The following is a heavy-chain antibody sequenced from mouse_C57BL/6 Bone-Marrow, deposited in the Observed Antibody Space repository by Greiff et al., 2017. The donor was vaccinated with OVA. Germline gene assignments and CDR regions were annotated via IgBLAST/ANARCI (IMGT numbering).Heavy chain of an antibody. J-gene: IGHJ4*01. CDR1: RYTFPIYG. CDR2: IYLRSGNT. Sequence: VKLQESGAELAMPGASVNVSCKAFRYTFPIYGISWVKQSTGQGLEWIGEIYLRSGNTYYNEKFNGKAPLTADKSSSTAYMGLRSLTSEDSAVYFCARRQVFYAIDYWGQGDSVTVSS. CDR3: ARRQVFYAIDY. D-gene: IGHD3-2*01. V-gene: IGHV1-81*01.